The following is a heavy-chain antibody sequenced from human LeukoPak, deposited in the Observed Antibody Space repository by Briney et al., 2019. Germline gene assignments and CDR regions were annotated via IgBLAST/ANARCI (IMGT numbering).Heavy chain of an antibody. CDR1: GGSISSSNW. D-gene: IGHD6-19*01. J-gene: IGHJ4*02. CDR2: IYHSGST. V-gene: IGHV4-4*02. CDR3: ARTYSSGWYYFDY. Sequence: PSGTLSFTCAVSGGSISSSNWWSWVRQPPGKGLEWIGEIYHSGSTNYNPSLKSRVTISVDKSKNQFSLKLSSVTAADTAVYYCARTYSSGWYYFDYWGQGTLVTVSS.